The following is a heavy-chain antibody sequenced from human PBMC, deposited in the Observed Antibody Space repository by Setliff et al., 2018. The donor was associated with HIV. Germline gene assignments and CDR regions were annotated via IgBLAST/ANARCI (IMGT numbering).Heavy chain of an antibody. V-gene: IGHV1-18*01. CDR3: ARDRGAARPVYMDV. J-gene: IGHJ6*03. D-gene: IGHD6-6*01. Sequence: GASVKVSCKASGYTFNSYGISWVRQASGQGLEWMGWISAYNGNTNYAQKLEGRVTMTIDTSTSTAYMELRSLRSDDTAVYYCARDRGAARPVYMDVWGKGTTVTVSS. CDR1: GYTFNSYG. CDR2: ISAYNGNT.